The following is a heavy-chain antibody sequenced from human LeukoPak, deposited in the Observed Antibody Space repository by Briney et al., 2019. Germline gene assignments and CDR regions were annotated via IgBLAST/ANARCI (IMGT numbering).Heavy chain of an antibody. D-gene: IGHD1-1*01. CDR3: ARESGTTDAFDI. CDR1: GGSISSSNW. Sequence: PSETLSLTCAVSGGSISSSNWWSWVRQPPGKGLEWIGEIYHSGSTNYNPSLKSRVTISVDTSKNQFSLKLTSVTAADTAVYYCARESGTTDAFDIWGQGTMVTVSS. J-gene: IGHJ3*02. CDR2: IYHSGST. V-gene: IGHV4-4*02.